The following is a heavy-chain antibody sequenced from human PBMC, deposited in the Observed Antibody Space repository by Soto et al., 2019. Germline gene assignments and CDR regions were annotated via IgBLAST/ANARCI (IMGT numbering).Heavy chain of an antibody. J-gene: IGHJ4*02. Sequence: KTSETLSLTCTVSGGSISSSNYYWGWIRLPPGKGLEWIGNIYYSGNTYYNPSLKSRVTISLDASNNQFSLKLSSVTAADTAVYYCARRYAGNFDYWGQGTLVTVSS. V-gene: IGHV4-39*07. CDR3: ARRYAGNFDY. D-gene: IGHD2-8*01. CDR2: IYYSGNT. CDR1: GGSISSSNYY.